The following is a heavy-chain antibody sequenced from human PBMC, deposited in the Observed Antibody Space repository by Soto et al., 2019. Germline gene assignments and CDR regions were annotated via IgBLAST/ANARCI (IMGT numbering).Heavy chain of an antibody. V-gene: IGHV1-69*01. CDR2: IIPISGTA. CDR1: GGTFSSYA. Sequence: QVQLVQSGAEVKKPGSSVKVSCKASGGTFSSYAISWVRQAPGQGLEWMGGIIPISGTANYAQKFQGRVTITADESTSTAYMELRSRRSEDTAVYYCARSQGSSTRLEISYYYYYGMDVWGQGPTVTVSS. J-gene: IGHJ6*02. D-gene: IGHD2-2*01. CDR3: ARSQGSSTRLEISYYYYYGMDV.